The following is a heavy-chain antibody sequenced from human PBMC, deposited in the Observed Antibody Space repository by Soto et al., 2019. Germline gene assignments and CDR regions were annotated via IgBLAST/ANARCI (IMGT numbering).Heavy chain of an antibody. D-gene: IGHD6-13*01. J-gene: IGHJ3*02. V-gene: IGHV3-23*01. CDR3: AKDAVLVAAAGPPDAFDI. CDR2: ISGSGGST. Sequence: EVQLLESGGGLVQPGGSLRLSCAASGFTFSSYAMSWVRQAPGKGLEWVSAISGSGGSTYYADSVKGRFTISRDNSKNTLYLQMNSLRAEDTAVYYCAKDAVLVAAAGPPDAFDIWGQGTMVTVSS. CDR1: GFTFSSYA.